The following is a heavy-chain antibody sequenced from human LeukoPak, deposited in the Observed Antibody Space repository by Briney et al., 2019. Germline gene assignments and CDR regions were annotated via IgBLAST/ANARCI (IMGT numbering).Heavy chain of an antibody. CDR3: ARDENCSGGSCYSPPLR. D-gene: IGHD2-15*01. CDR1: GFTASSNY. V-gene: IGHV3-53*01. CDR2: IYSGGST. Sequence: PGGSLRLSCAASGFTASSNYMSWVRQAPGKGLEWVSVIYSGGSTYYADSVKGRFTISRDNSKNTLYLQMNSLRAEDTAVYYCARDENCSGGSCYSPPLRWGQGTLVTVSS. J-gene: IGHJ4*02.